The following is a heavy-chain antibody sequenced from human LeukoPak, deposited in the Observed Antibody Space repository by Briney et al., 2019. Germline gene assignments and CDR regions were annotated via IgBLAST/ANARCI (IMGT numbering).Heavy chain of an antibody. CDR3: ASSSTITNNDAFDI. CDR1: GDSISSGNYY. J-gene: IGHJ3*02. D-gene: IGHD1-20*01. CDR2: IYYSGST. Sequence: PSETLSLTCTVSGDSISSGNYYWGWIRQPPGKGLEWIGSIYYSGSTYYNPSLKSRVTISVDKSKNQFSLKLSSVTAADTAVYYCASSSTITNNDAFDIWGQGTMVTVSS. V-gene: IGHV4-39*07.